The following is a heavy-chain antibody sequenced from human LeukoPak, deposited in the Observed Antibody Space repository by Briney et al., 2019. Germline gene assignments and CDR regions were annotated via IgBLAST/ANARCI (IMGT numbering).Heavy chain of an antibody. J-gene: IGHJ4*02. CDR2: IYHSGST. CDR1: GGSISSGGYS. D-gene: IGHD2-21*02. CDR3: ARVRPPWRVVTAGYFDY. V-gene: IGHV4-30-2*01. Sequence: PSETLSLTCAVSGGSISSGGYSWSWIRQPPGKGLEWIGYIYHSGSTYYNPSLKSRVTISVDRSKNQFSLKLSSVTAADTAVYYCARVRPPWRVVTAGYFDYWGQGTLVTVSS.